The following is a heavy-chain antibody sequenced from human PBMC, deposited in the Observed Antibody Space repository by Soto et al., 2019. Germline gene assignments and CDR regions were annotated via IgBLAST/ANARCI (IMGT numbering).Heavy chain of an antibody. CDR1: GYSFTSYW. D-gene: IGHD6-6*01. CDR2: IYPGDSDT. CDR3: ARHSFEYSSSSGYYYGMDV. Sequence: PGESLKISCKGSGYSFTSYWIGWVRQMPGKGLEWMGIIYPGDSDTRYSPSFQGQVTISADKSISTAYLQWSSLKASDTAMYYCARHSFEYSSSSGYYYGMDVWGQGTTVTVS. V-gene: IGHV5-51*01. J-gene: IGHJ6*02.